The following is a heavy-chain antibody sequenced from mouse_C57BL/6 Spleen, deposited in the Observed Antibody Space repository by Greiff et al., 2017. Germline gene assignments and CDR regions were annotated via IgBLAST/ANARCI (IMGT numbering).Heavy chain of an antibody. V-gene: IGHV5-16*01. CDR3: ARDRGGSWYFDV. Sequence: EVQVVESEGGLVQPGSSMKLSCTASGFTFSDYYMAWVRQVPEKGLEWVANINYDGSSTYYLDSLKSRFIISRDNAKTILYLQMSSLKSEDTATYYCARDRGGSWYFDVWGTGTTVTVSS. D-gene: IGHD1-1*01. CDR1: GFTFSDYY. CDR2: INYDGSST. J-gene: IGHJ1*03.